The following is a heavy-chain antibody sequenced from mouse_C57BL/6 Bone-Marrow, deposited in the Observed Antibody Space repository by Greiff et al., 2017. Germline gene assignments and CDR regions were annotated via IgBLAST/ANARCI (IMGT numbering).Heavy chain of an antibody. CDR2: INPNNGGT. J-gene: IGHJ4*01. Sequence: EVQLQQSGPELVKPGASVKISCKASGYTFTDYYMNWVKQSHGKSLEWIGDINPNNGGTSYNQKFKGKATLTVDKSSSTAYMELRSLTSEDSAVYYCARDGHYYGSSQDYWGQGTSVTVSS. V-gene: IGHV1-26*01. D-gene: IGHD1-1*01. CDR1: GYTFTDYY. CDR3: ARDGHYYGSSQDY.